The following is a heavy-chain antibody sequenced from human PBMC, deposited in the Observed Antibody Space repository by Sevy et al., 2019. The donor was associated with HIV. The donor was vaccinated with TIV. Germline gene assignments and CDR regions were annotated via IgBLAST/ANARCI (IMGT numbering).Heavy chain of an antibody. CDR1: GFTFGDYA. V-gene: IGHV3-49*03. CDR3: TRDRWIAARHYYYGMDV. J-gene: IGHJ6*02. D-gene: IGHD6-6*01. CDR2: IRSKAYGGTT. Sequence: GGSLRLSCTASGFTFGDYAMSWFRQAPGKGLEWVGFIRSKAYGGTTEYAASVKGRFTISRDDSKSIAYLRMNSLKTEDTAVYYCTRDRWIAARHYYYGMDVWGQGTTVTVSS.